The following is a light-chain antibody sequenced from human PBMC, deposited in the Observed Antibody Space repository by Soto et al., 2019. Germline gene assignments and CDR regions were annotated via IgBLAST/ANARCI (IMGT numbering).Light chain of an antibody. CDR1: QSVPNSR. CDR2: DAS. CDR3: QQRSDWPS. Sequence: EIVMTQSPDTLSLSPGERATLSCRASQSVPNSRLAWYQQKPGQAPRLLIYDASYRATGIPARFSGSGSGTDLTLTISSLEPEDFAVYYCQQRSDWPSFGQGTRLEIK. V-gene: IGKV3-11*01. J-gene: IGKJ5*01.